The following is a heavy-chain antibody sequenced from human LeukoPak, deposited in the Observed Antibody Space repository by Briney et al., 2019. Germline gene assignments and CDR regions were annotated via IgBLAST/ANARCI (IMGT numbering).Heavy chain of an antibody. CDR1: GFTFSSYS. CDR2: ISSSSSTI. CDR3: AKAAVCTNGVCYSSRSSPFDY. Sequence: GGSLRLSCAASGFTFSSYSMNWVRQAPGKGLEWVSYISSSSSTIYYADSVKGRFTISRDNSKNTLYLQMNSLRAEDTAVYYCAKAAVCTNGVCYSSRSSPFDYWGQGTLVTVSS. V-gene: IGHV3-48*01. D-gene: IGHD2-8*01. J-gene: IGHJ4*02.